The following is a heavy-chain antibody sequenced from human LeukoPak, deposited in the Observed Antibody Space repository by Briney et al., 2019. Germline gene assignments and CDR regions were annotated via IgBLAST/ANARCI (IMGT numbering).Heavy chain of an antibody. V-gene: IGHV3-7*01. Sequence: PGGSLRLSCSASGFTFSSSWMNWVRQAPGKGLEWVANINQDGSKQNYVDSVKGRFTVSRDNAQNSLYLQMHSLRAEDKAVYYFARDPDILLGVNFDYWGQGALVIVSS. CDR1: GFTFSSSW. CDR2: INQDGSKQ. D-gene: IGHD2-21*01. J-gene: IGHJ4*02. CDR3: ARDPDILLGVNFDY.